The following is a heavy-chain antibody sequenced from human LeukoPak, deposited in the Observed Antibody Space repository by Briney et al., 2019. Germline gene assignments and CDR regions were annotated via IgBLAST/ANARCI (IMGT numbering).Heavy chain of an antibody. J-gene: IGHJ6*03. V-gene: IGHV3-49*02. CDR3: TRVGARRNYYYYYYMDV. CDR2: IRSKTYGGTT. Sequence: WIRQPPGKGLEWVGFIRSKTYGGTTEYAASVKGRFTISRDDSKSIAYLQMNSLKTEDTAVYYCTRVGARRNYYYYYYMDVWGKGTTVTISS.